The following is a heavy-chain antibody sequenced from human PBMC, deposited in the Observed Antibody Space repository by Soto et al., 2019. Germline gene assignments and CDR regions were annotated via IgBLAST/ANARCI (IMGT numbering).Heavy chain of an antibody. CDR3: ARKPYSHYYGMDV. D-gene: IGHD2-21*01. J-gene: IGHJ6*02. Sequence: ASVKVSCKASGYTFTSYYMHWVRQAPGQGLGWMGWIIPYNDNTKYAENFQGRVTLTTDTSTNTVYMELRSLTPDDTGVYFCARKPYSHYYGMDVWGQGTSVTVSS. V-gene: IGHV1-18*04. CDR1: GYTFTSYY. CDR2: IIPYNDNT.